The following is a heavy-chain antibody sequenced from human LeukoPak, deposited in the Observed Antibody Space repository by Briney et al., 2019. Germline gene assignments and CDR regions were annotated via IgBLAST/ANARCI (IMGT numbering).Heavy chain of an antibody. V-gene: IGHV4-61*02. Sequence: SETLSLTCTVSGGSISSGSYYWSWIRQPAGKGLEWIGRIYTSGSTNYNPSLKSRVTISVDTSKDQFSLKLSSVTAADTAVYYCARGDYDFWSGYPYYYYYMDVWGKGTTVTVSS. CDR2: IYTSGST. J-gene: IGHJ6*03. D-gene: IGHD3-3*01. CDR3: ARGDYDFWSGYPYYYYYMDV. CDR1: GGSISSGSYY.